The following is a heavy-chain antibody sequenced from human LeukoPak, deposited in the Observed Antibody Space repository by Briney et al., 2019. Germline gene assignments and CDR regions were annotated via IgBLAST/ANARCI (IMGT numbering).Heavy chain of an antibody. D-gene: IGHD3-9*01. V-gene: IGHV3-48*04. Sequence: GGSLRLSCAASGFTFSNYNMNWVRQAPGKGLEWVSYISSRNTPIFYADSVKGRFTISRDNAKNSLYLQMNSLRAEDTAVYYCARDLDRYDSWGQGTLVTVSS. J-gene: IGHJ4*02. CDR3: ARDLDRYDS. CDR2: ISSRNTPI. CDR1: GFTFSNYN.